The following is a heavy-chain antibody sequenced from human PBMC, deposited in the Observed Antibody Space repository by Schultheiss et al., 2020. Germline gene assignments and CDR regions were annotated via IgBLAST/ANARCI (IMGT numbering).Heavy chain of an antibody. J-gene: IGHJ4*02. D-gene: IGHD2-15*01. Sequence: SETLSLTCTVSGGSISSYYWSWIRQPPGKGLEWIGYIYYSGSTYYNPSLKSRVTISVDTSKNQFSLKLSSVTAADTAVYYCARVLRYCSGGSCYSALDYWGEGTLVTVSS. CDR2: IYYSGST. CDR1: GGSISSYY. CDR3: ARVLRYCSGGSCYSALDY. V-gene: IGHV4-59*12.